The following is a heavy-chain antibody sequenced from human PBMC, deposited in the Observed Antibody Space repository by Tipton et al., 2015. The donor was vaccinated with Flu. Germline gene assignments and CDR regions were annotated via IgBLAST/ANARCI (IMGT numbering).Heavy chain of an antibody. D-gene: IGHD6-19*01. V-gene: IGHV4-38-2*02. J-gene: IGHJ4*02. CDR3: ARDGHYSSSNGALDY. CDR1: GYSISTDYD. CDR2: MHYNGAT. Sequence: TLSLTCNVSGYSISTDYDWGWVRQPPEKGLEWIGSMHYNGATYYNPSLKSRVIMSVDTSRNQFSLKLTSVTAADTAVYYCARDGHYSSSNGALDYWGQGILVTVSS.